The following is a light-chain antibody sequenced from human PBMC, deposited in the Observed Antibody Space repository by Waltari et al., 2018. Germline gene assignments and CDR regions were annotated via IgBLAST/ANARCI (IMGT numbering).Light chain of an antibody. CDR2: DAS. CDR3: QQRSNSPPWT. J-gene: IGKJ1*01. V-gene: IGKV3-11*01. Sequence: EIVFTQSPATLSLSPGERATLSCRASQSVSSYLAWYQQKPGQAPRLLIYDASNRATGIPARFSGSGSGTDFTLTISSLEPEDFAVYYCQQRSNSPPWTFGQGTKVEIK. CDR1: QSVSSY.